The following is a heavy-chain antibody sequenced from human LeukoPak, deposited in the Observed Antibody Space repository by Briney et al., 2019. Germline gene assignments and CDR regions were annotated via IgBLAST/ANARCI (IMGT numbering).Heavy chain of an antibody. D-gene: IGHD3-22*01. CDR1: GFTFSSYS. CDR2: ISSSSSYI. CDR3: ARAPTDYYDSSGPFDY. Sequence: GGSLRLSCAASGFTFSSYSMNWVRQAPGKVLEWVASISSSSSYIYYADSVKGRFTISRDNAKNSLYLQMNSLRAEDTAVYYCARAPTDYYDSSGPFDYWGQGTLVTVSS. V-gene: IGHV3-21*01. J-gene: IGHJ4*02.